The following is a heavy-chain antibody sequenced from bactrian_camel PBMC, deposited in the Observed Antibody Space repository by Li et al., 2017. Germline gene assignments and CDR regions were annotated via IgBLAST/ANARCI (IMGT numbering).Heavy chain of an antibody. Sequence: QVQLVESGGGLVQPGGSLRLACLGSGFTFDDYAMGWVRQAPGKGLEWVCSIDSEGRSTFYADSVKGRFTISRDNAKEMVYLQMNSLKSDDTALYYCPTGSFVSGYAYWGQGTQVT. CDR1: GFTFDDYA. V-gene: IGHV3S7*01. D-gene: IGHD3*01. J-gene: IGHJ4*01. CDR3: PTGSFVSGYAY. CDR2: IDSEGRST.